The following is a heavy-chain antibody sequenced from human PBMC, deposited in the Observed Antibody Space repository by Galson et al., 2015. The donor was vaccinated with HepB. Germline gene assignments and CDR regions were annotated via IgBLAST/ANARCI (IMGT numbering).Heavy chain of an antibody. CDR2: INPDGGAT. V-gene: IGHV1-2*06. CDR1: GFMFTGYY. Sequence: SVKVSCKASGFMFTGYYLHWVRQVPGQRLEWMGRINPDGGATDYAQRFQDRVTLTSDTSINTAYMELRSLRPDDTAVYFCAGDSDMDVWGTGTTVIVSS. CDR3: AGDSDMDV. J-gene: IGHJ6*03.